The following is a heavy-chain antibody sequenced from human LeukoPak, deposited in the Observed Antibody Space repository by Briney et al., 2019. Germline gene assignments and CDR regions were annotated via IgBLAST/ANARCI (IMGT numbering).Heavy chain of an antibody. V-gene: IGHV3-74*01. CDR1: GFTFSSYW. CDR2: INSDGSTT. CDR3: AKGGVDY. D-gene: IGHD6-25*01. J-gene: IGHJ4*02. Sequence: PGGSLRLSYVVSGFTFSSYWMHWVRQAPGEGPVLVSRINSDGSTTTYADSVKGRFTISRNNAKNTLYLQMTSLRAEDTAVYYCAKGGVDYWGQGTLVTVSS.